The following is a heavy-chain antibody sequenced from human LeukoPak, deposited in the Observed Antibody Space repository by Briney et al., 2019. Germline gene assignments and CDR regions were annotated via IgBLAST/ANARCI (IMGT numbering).Heavy chain of an antibody. D-gene: IGHD5-18*01. J-gene: IGHJ4*02. V-gene: IGHV1-69*13. Sequence: SVKVSCKASGGTFSTYVISWVRQAPGQGLEWMGGIIPIFGTTKYAQKFQGRVTITADESTSTAYIELRSLRSEDTAVYYCARGDTAMVSGRFDSWGQGTLVTVSS. CDR1: GGTFSTYV. CDR3: ARGDTAMVSGRFDS. CDR2: IIPIFGTT.